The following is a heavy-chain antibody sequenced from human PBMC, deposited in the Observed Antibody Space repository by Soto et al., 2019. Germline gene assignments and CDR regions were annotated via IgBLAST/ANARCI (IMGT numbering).Heavy chain of an antibody. V-gene: IGHV4-4*02. CDR3: TRDMIYGSERSHYYYAMDV. CDR2: IYHSRST. J-gene: IGHJ6*02. Sequence: QVQLQESGPGLVKPSGTLSLTCAVSGGSISSSNWWSWVRQPPGQGLEWIGEIYHSRSTNYNPSLMSRLTRSVDRSKNQLSLKLRSVTAAYTAVYYCTRDMIYGSERSHYYYAMDVWGRGTTVTVSS. D-gene: IGHD3-10*01. CDR1: GGSISSSNW.